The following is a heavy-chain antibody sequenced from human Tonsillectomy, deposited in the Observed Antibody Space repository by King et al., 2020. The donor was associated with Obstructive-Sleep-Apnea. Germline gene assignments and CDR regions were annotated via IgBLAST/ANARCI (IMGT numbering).Heavy chain of an antibody. CDR3: ARPITMSPNDAFDI. Sequence: QLQESGPGLVKPSETLSLTCTVSGGSISSYYWSWIRQPPGKGLEWIGYIYYSGSTNYNPSLKSRVTISVDTSKNQFSLKLSSVTAADPAVYYCARPITMSPNDAFDIWGQGTMVTVSS. CDR2: IYYSGST. CDR1: GGSISSYY. V-gene: IGHV4-59*08. J-gene: IGHJ3*02. D-gene: IGHD3-10*02.